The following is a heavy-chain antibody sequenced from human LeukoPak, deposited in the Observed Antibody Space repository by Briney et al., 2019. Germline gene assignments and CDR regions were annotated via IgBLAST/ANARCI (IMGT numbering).Heavy chain of an antibody. CDR3: ARQGYDSSGYYSLYYYYYMDV. CDR1: GVSISSGSYY. J-gene: IGHJ6*03. Sequence: PSQTLSLTCTVSGVSISSGSYYWSWIRQPAGKGLEWIGRIYSSGSTKYNPSLKSRVTISVDTSKNQFSLKLNSVTAADTAVYFCARQGYDSSGYYSLYYYYYMDVWGKGTTVTISS. CDR2: IYSSGST. V-gene: IGHV4-61*02. D-gene: IGHD3-22*01.